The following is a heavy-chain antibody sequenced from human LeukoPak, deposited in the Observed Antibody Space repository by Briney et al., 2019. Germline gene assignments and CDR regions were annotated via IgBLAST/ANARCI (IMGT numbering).Heavy chain of an antibody. CDR3: ARGVVTAHQTFDF. D-gene: IGHD2-21*02. V-gene: IGHV4-59*01. CDR2: IYYSGST. Sequence: PSETLSLTCTVSGGSISSYYWSWIRQPPGKGLEWIGYIYYSGSTNYNPSLKSRVTISVDTSKNQFSLKLSSVTAADTAVYYCARGVVTAHQTFDFWGQGTLVTVSS. J-gene: IGHJ4*02. CDR1: GGSISSYY.